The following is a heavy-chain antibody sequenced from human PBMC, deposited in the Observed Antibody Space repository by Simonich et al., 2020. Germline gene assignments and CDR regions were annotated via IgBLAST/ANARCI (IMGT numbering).Heavy chain of an antibody. CDR1: GGSISSYY. D-gene: IGHD5-12*01. V-gene: IGHV4-59*08. J-gene: IGHJ4*02. Sequence: QVQLQESGPGLVKPSETLSLTCTVSGGSISSYYWSWIRQPPGKGLEWIGYLYYSGSTNHNPSLKSRVTISVDTSKNQFSLKLSSVTDADTAVYYCARHDRWLQFYFDYWGQGTLVTVSS. CDR2: LYYSGST. CDR3: ARHDRWLQFYFDY.